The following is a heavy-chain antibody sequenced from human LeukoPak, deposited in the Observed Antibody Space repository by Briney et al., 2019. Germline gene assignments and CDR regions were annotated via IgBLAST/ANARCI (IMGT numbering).Heavy chain of an antibody. CDR1: GGSISSYY. J-gene: IGHJ3*02. CDR2: IYTSGST. CDR3: ARDLYCGGDSEAFDI. V-gene: IGHV4-4*07. D-gene: IGHD2-21*01. Sequence: SETLSLTCTVSGGSISSYYWSWIRQPAGQGLEWIGRIYTSGSTNYNPSLKSRVTMSVDTSKNQFSLKLSSVTAADTSVYYCARDLYCGGDSEAFDIWGQGTMVTVSS.